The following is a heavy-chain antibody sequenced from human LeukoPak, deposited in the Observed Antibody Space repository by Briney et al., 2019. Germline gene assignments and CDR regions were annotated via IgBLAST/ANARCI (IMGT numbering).Heavy chain of an antibody. CDR2: IYYSGST. J-gene: IGHJ6*03. CDR3: AGVGYSSGWYRSVYYYMDV. CDR1: GGSISSSSYY. Sequence: SETLSLTCTVSGGSISSSSYYWGWIRQPPGKGLEWIGSIYYSGSTYYNPSLKSRVTISVDTSKNQFSLKLSSVTAADTAVYYCAGVGYSSGWYRSVYYYMDVWGKGTTVTVSS. V-gene: IGHV4-39*07. D-gene: IGHD6-19*01.